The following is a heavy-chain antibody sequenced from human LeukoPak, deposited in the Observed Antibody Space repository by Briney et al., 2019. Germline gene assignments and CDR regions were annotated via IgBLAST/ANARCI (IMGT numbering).Heavy chain of an antibody. CDR1: GFTFSSYS. J-gene: IGHJ4*02. Sequence: AGGSLRLSCAASGFTFSSYSMNWVRQAPGKGLEWVSYISSSSSPIYYADSVKGRFTISRDNAKNSLYLQMNSLRAEDTAVYYCTRDPLGGMVITGPSDYWGQGTLVTVSS. CDR2: ISSSSSPI. D-gene: IGHD3-22*01. V-gene: IGHV3-48*01. CDR3: TRDPLGGMVITGPSDY.